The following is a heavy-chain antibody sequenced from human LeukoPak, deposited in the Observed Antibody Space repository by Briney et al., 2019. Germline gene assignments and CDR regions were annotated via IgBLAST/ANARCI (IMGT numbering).Heavy chain of an antibody. CDR3: ARDLLHRGYAFDI. CDR2: INPNSGGT. D-gene: IGHD5-12*01. V-gene: IGHV1-2*02. Sequence: ASVKVSCKASGYTFTSYGISWVRQAPGQGLEWMGWINPNSGGTNYAQKFQGRVTMTRDTSISTAYMELSRLRSDDTAVYYCARDLLHRGYAFDIWGQGSMVTVSS. CDR1: GYTFTSYG. J-gene: IGHJ3*02.